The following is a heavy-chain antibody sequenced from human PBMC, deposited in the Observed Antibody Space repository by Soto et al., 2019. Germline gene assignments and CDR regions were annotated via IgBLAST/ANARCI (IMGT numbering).Heavy chain of an antibody. Sequence: QVQLQESGPGLVKPSGTLSLTCAVSGGSISSSNWWSWVRQPPGKGLEWIGEIYHSRTTNYNPSLKSRVTISVVKCKSECSLKLSSGTAADTAVYYCARSSTLLPPGYCSGGSCYYYYCMDVWGQGTTVTVSS. CDR3: ARSSTLLPPGYCSGGSCYYYYCMDV. CDR1: GGSISSSNW. J-gene: IGHJ6*02. D-gene: IGHD2-15*01. V-gene: IGHV4-4*02. CDR2: IYHSRTT.